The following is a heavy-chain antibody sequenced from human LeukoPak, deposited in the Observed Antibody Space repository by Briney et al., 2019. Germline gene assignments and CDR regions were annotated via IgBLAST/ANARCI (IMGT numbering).Heavy chain of an antibody. D-gene: IGHD6-19*01. V-gene: IGHV1-2*02. J-gene: IGHJ4*02. CDR1: GYTFTGYY. CDR2: INPNSGGT. CDR3: AREFGSSGALGY. Sequence: GASVKVSCKASGYTFTGYYMHWVRQAPGQGLEWMGWINPNSGGTNYAQKFQGRVTMTRDTSISTAYMELSSLRSEDTAAYYCAREFGSSGALGYWGQGTLVTVSS.